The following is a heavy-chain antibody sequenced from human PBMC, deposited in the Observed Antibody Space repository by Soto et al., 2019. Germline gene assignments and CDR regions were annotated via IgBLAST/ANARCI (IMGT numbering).Heavy chain of an antibody. Sequence: QVQLQESGPGLVKPSQTLSLPCTVSGGSIGSDDSYWNWMRQSPGKGLEWIGYINYTRSTHCNPFRQSPLTISLDTYKNHFSLSLTAGTALERAMYYCARNTGYGDSFDVFDIGGQATVVTVSS. CDR2: INYTRST. V-gene: IGHV4-30-4*08. CDR3: ARNTGYGDSFDVFDI. J-gene: IGHJ3*02. D-gene: IGHD4-17*01. CDR1: GGSIGSDDSY.